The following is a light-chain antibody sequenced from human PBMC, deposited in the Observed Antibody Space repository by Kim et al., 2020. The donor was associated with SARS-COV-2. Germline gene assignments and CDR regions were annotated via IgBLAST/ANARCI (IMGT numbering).Light chain of an antibody. CDR3: QQSYSAPQT. CDR1: QSISNY. Sequence: DIQMTQFPSSLSASVGDRVTITCRASQSISNYLNWYQQKPGKTPKLLIYAASSLQSGVPSRFSGSGSDTDFTLTVSSLQPEDFATYYCQQSYSAPQTFGQGTKVDIK. V-gene: IGKV1-39*01. J-gene: IGKJ1*01. CDR2: AAS.